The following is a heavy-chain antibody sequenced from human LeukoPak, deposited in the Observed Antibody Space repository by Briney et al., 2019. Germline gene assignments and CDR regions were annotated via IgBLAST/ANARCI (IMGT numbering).Heavy chain of an antibody. V-gene: IGHV3-23*01. CDR1: GFTFSNYA. Sequence: GGSLRLSCAASGFTFSNYALSWVRQAPGKGLEWVSAITDSGGSTYYADSVKGRFTISRDNSKNTLYLQMNSLRAEDTAIYYCAKGIITPDNWGQGTLVTVSS. D-gene: IGHD3-10*01. CDR3: AKGIITPDN. J-gene: IGHJ4*02. CDR2: ITDSGGST.